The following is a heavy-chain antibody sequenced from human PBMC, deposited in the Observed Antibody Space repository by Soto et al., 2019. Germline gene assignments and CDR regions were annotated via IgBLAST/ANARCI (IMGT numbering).Heavy chain of an antibody. V-gene: IGHV3-23*01. CDR1: GFTFSSYA. D-gene: IGHD3-10*01. CDR3: AKDLWFGELSPEDY. CDR2: ISGDGGST. Sequence: EVQLLESGGGLVQPGGSLRLSCAASGFTFSSYAKSWVRQAPGKGLEWVSTISGDGGSTYYADSVKGRFTISRDDSKNTVYLQMNSLGAEDTAVYYCAKDLWFGELSPEDYWGQGTLVTVSS. J-gene: IGHJ4*02.